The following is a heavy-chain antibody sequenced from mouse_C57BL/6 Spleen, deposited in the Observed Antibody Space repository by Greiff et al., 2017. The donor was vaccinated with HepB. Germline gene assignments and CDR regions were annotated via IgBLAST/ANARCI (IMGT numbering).Heavy chain of an antibody. V-gene: IGHV1-42*01. CDR3: ARREYFDV. J-gene: IGHJ1*03. CDR1: GYSFTGYY. CDR2: INPSTGGT. Sequence: VQLKQSGPELVKPGASVKISCKASGYSFTGYYMNWVKQSPEKSLEWIGEINPSTGGTTYNQKFKAKATLTVDKSSSTAYMQLKSLTSEDSAVYYCARREYFDVWGTGTTVTVSS.